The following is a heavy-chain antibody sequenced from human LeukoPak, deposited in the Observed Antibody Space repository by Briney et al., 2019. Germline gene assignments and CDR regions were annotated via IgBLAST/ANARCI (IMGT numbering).Heavy chain of an antibody. CDR2: IRGSGTRT. D-gene: IGHD3-22*01. CDR1: GFTFSNYA. CDR3: AKSYDSSGYYYPTIDY. J-gene: IGHJ4*02. Sequence: GGSLTLSCAASGFTFSNYAMNWVRQAPGKGLEAGSGIRGSGTRTYYADSVKGRFTISRDNSKNTLYLQMNSLRAEDTAVYYCAKSYDSSGYYYPTIDYWGQGTLVTVSS. V-gene: IGHV3-23*01.